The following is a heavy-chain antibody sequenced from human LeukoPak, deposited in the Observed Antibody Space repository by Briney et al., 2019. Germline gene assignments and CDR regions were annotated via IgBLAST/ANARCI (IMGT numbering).Heavy chain of an antibody. CDR3: ARQDRAGTVVVIYDY. J-gene: IGHJ4*02. V-gene: IGHV4-39*01. Sequence: SETLSLTCTVSGGSISSSSYYWGWIRQPPGTGLEWIGSIYYSGSTYYNPSLKSRVTISVDTSKNQFSLKLSSVTAADTAVYYCARQDRAGTVVVIYDYWGQGTLVPVSS. D-gene: IGHD3-22*01. CDR2: IYYSGST. CDR1: GGSISSSSYY.